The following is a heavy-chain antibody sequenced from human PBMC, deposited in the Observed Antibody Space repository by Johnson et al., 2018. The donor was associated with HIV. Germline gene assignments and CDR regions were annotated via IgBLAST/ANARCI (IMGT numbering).Heavy chain of an antibody. D-gene: IGHD7-27*01. CDR3: ARDPTTQYSRLTGDFGAFDI. Sequence: VQLVESGGGLAKPAWSPRLSCAASRITFDDYDMSWVRQAPGKGLEWVSGINWNGGTTGYADSVKGRFTISRDNAKNSLYLQMNSLRAEDTALYYCARDPTTQYSRLTGDFGAFDIWGQGTMVTVSS. V-gene: IGHV3-20*04. J-gene: IGHJ3*02. CDR2: INWNGGTT. CDR1: RITFDDYD.